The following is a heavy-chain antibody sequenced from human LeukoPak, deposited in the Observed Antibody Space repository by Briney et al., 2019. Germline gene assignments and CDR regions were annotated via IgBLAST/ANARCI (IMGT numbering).Heavy chain of an antibody. D-gene: IGHD3-9*01. CDR1: GYTFTSYA. Sequence: ASVKVSCKASGYTFTSYAMNWVRQAPGQGLEWMGWINTNTGNPTYAQGFTGRFVFSLDTSVSTAYLQISNLRAEDTAVYYCARDEILTGPRSAFDIWGQGTMVTVSS. V-gene: IGHV7-4-1*02. CDR2: INTNTGNP. CDR3: ARDEILTGPRSAFDI. J-gene: IGHJ3*02.